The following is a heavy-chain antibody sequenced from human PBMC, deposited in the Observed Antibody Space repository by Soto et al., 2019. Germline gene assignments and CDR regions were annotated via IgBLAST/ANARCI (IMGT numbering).Heavy chain of an antibody. CDR2: IDWADDK. V-gene: IGHV2-70*04. J-gene: IGHJ4*02. CDR3: ARRYGSGSYWFDY. CDR1: GFSLSTSGMR. D-gene: IGHD3-10*01. Sequence: SGPTLVNPKQTLTLTCTFSGFSLSTSGMRVSWIRQPPGKALEWLARIDWADDKFYSTSLKTRLTISKDTSENKVVLTMTNMDTVNTDPYYCARRYGSGSYWFDYRSQGNLVTVSS.